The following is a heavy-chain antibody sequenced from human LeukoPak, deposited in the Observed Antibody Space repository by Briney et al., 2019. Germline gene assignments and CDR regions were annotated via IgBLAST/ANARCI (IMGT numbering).Heavy chain of an antibody. D-gene: IGHD4-17*01. CDR2: ISSSGSTI. J-gene: IGHJ6*03. CDR1: GFTFSNYG. CDR3: ARDPTYGDYGDYYYYMDV. Sequence: GGSLRLSCAASGFTFSNYGIHWVRQAPGKGLEWVSYISSSGSTIYYADSVKGRFTISRDNAKNSLYLQMNSLRAEDTAVYYCARDPTYGDYGDYYYYMDVWGKGTTVTVSS. V-gene: IGHV3-48*04.